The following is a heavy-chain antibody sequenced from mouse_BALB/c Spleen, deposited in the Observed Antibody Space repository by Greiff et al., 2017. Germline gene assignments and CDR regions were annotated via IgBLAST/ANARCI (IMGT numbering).Heavy chain of an antibody. Sequence: QVQLQQSGAELAKPGASVKMSCKASGYTFTSYWMHWVKQRPGQGLEWIGYINPSTGYTEYNQKFKDKATLTADKSSSTAYMQLSSLTSEDSAVYYCASHGSSDYWGQGTTLTVST. CDR2: INPSTGYT. CDR3: ASHGSSDY. D-gene: IGHD1-1*01. CDR1: GYTFTSYW. V-gene: IGHV1-7*01. J-gene: IGHJ2*01.